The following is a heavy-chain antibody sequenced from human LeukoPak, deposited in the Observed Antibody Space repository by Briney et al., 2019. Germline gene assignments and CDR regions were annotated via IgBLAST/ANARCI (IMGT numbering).Heavy chain of an antibody. Sequence: GALRLSCAASGFTFSSYSVNWVRQAPGKGLEWVSAISGSGGSTYYADSVKGRFTISRDNSKNTLYLQMNSLRAEDTAVYYCATSSGWYGWFDPWGQGTLVTVSS. D-gene: IGHD6-19*01. CDR1: GFTFSSYS. CDR3: ATSSGWYGWFDP. CDR2: ISGSGGST. V-gene: IGHV3-23*01. J-gene: IGHJ5*02.